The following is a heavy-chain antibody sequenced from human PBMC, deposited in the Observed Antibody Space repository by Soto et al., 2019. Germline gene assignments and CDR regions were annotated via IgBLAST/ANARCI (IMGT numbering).Heavy chain of an antibody. D-gene: IGHD2-21*01. Sequence: GGSLRLSCAASGVTFSSAGIHWVRQAPGKGREWVAVIIYDGSKKEYADSVKGRFTISRDNSKDMVFLQMNSLRPEDTGVYYCAKDLHDFASCFFYGLDDWGQGTTVTVSS. CDR1: GVTFSSAG. CDR2: IIYDGSKK. CDR3: AKDLHDFASCFFYGLDD. V-gene: IGHV3-30*18. J-gene: IGHJ6*02.